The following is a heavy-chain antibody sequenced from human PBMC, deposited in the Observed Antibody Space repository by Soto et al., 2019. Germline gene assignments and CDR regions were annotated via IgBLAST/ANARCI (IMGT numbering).Heavy chain of an antibody. V-gene: IGHV2-5*01. Sequence: QITLKESGPTLVRPTQTLTLTCTFSGFSLSTSGLGVGWIRQPPGKALEWLALIYWNDDKRYSPSLKARLTITKDTSKNQVVLTMTHMDPVDTATYYCAHRPSGWYLFDYWGQGILVTVSS. CDR3: AHRPSGWYLFDY. D-gene: IGHD6-19*01. CDR2: IYWNDDK. J-gene: IGHJ4*02. CDR1: GFSLSTSGLG.